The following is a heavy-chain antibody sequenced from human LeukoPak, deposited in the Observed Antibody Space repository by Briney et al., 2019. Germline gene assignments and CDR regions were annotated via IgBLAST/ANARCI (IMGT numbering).Heavy chain of an antibody. CDR1: GFTFSDYY. Sequence: GGSLRLSCAASGFTFSDYYMSWIRQAPGKGLEWVSYISSSGSTIYYADSVKGRFTISRDNAKNSLYLQMNSLRAEDTAVYYCARDWDYCSSTSCYRLFGYYYYGMDVWGQGTTVTVSS. CDR3: ARDWDYCSSTSCYRLFGYYYYGMDV. J-gene: IGHJ6*02. V-gene: IGHV3-11*01. D-gene: IGHD2-2*01. CDR2: ISSSGSTI.